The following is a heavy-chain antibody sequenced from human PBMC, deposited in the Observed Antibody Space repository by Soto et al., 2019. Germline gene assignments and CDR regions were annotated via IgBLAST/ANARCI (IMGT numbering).Heavy chain of an antibody. CDR1: GGTFSSYA. Sequence: ASVKVSCKASGGTFSSYAISWVRQAPGQGLEWMGGIIPIFGTANYAQKFQGRVTITADESTSTAYMELSSLRSEDTAVYYCASLVGGHYYYYGMDVWGQGTTVTVSS. J-gene: IGHJ6*02. V-gene: IGHV1-69*13. CDR3: ASLVGGHYYYYGMDV. D-gene: IGHD3-10*01. CDR2: IIPIFGTA.